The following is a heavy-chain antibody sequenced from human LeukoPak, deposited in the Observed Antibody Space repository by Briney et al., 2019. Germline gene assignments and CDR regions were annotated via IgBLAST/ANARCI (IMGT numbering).Heavy chain of an antibody. V-gene: IGHV3-7*03. D-gene: IGHD6-19*01. CDR3: ARDLGTSGWYGDFDY. CDR1: GFTFSNYW. CDR2: INLDGSQK. Sequence: GGSLRLSCAASGFTFSNYWMAWVRQAPGKGPEWVANINLDGSQKYYVDSVKGRFTISRDNAENSLYLQMNSLRAEDTAVYYCARDLGTSGWYGDFDYWGQGTLVTVSS. J-gene: IGHJ4*02.